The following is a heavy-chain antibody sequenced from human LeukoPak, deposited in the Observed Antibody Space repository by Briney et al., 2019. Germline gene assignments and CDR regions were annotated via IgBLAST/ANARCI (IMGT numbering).Heavy chain of an antibody. CDR3: AKVPKHDFWSGYIYSALPYYYYGMDV. J-gene: IGHJ6*02. CDR2: ISAYNGNT. CDR1: GYTFTGYY. D-gene: IGHD3-3*01. V-gene: IGHV1-18*04. Sequence: ASVKVSCKASGYTFTGYYMHWVRQAPGQGLEWMGWISAYNGNTNYAQKLQGRVTMTTDTSTSTAYMELRSLRSDDTAVYYCAKVPKHDFWSGYIYSALPYYYYGMDVWGQGTTVTVSS.